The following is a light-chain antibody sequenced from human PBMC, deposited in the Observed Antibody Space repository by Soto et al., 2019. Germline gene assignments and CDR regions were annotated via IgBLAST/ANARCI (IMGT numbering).Light chain of an antibody. V-gene: IGKV4-1*01. CDR1: QSVLYSSNNKNY. Sequence: DIVMTQSPDSLAVSLGERATINCKSSQSVLYSSNNKNYLAWYQQKPGQSPKLLIYWASTRESGVPDRFSGSGSGTDFTLTISSLEPEDFAVYYCQQRSNWPPNLTFGGGTKVEIK. J-gene: IGKJ4*01. CDR2: WAS. CDR3: QQRSNWPPNLT.